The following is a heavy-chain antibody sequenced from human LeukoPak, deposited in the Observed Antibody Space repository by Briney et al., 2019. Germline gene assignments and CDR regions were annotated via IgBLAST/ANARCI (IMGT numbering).Heavy chain of an antibody. CDR1: GYTFTSYG. J-gene: IGHJ4*02. CDR3: ARDVGRSYDLDY. Sequence: ASVKVSRKASGYTFTSYGISWVRQAPGQGLEWMGWISAYNGNTDYAQSLQGRVTMTIDTSTSTVYMELRSLRSDDTAVYYCARDVGRSYDLDYWGQGTLVTVSS. CDR2: ISAYNGNT. D-gene: IGHD3-16*01. V-gene: IGHV1-18*01.